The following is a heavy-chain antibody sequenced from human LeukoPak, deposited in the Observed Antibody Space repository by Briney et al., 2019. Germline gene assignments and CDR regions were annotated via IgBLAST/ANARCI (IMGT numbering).Heavy chain of an antibody. CDR2: ISYDGSNK. CDR1: GFTFSSYG. V-gene: IGHV3-30*18. CDR3: AKASRFGEFSLGDY. J-gene: IGHJ4*02. Sequence: GGSLRLSCAASGFTFSSYGMHWARQAPGKGLEWVAVISYDGSNKYYADSVKGRFTISRDNSKNTLYLQMNSLRAEDTAVYYCAKASRFGEFSLGDYWGQGTLVTVSS. D-gene: IGHD3-10*01.